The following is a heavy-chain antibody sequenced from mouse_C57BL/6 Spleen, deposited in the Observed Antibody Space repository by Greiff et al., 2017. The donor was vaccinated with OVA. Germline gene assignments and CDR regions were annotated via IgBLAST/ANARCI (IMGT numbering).Heavy chain of an antibody. V-gene: IGHV1-61*01. Sequence: VQLQQSGAELVRPGSSVKLSCKASGYTFTSYWMDWVKQRPGQGLEWIGNIYPSDSETHYNQKFKDKATLTVDKSSSTAYMQLSSLTSEDSAVYYCARRGDSSDFDYWGQGTTLTVSS. D-gene: IGHD3-2*02. J-gene: IGHJ2*01. CDR3: ARRGDSSDFDY. CDR1: GYTFTSYW. CDR2: IYPSDSET.